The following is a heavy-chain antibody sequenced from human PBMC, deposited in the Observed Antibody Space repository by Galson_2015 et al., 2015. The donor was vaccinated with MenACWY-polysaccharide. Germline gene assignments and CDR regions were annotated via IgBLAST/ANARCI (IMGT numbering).Heavy chain of an antibody. CDR2: ISYSSNSI. Sequence: SLRLSCAASGFTLDDYAMHWVRQVPGKGLEWVSSISYSSNSIYYADSVKGRFTISRDNAGNSLYLLMNNLRAEDTAVYYCGRVSGHFYYYDSGDLKQGPSDMWGRGTMVTVSS. CDR1: GFTLDDYA. V-gene: IGHV3-21*01. CDR3: GRVSGHFYYYDSGDLKQGPSDM. D-gene: IGHD3-16*01. J-gene: IGHJ3*02.